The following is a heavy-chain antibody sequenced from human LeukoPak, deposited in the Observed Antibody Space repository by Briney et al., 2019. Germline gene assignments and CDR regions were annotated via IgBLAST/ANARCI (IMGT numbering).Heavy chain of an antibody. CDR2: ISGSGGST. D-gene: IGHD3-10*01. CDR1: GFTFSIYA. Sequence: GGSLRLSCAASGFTFSIYAMTWVRQAPGKGLEWVSAISGSGGSTYYADSVKGRFTISRDNSKNTLYLQMNSLRAEDTAVYYCAKDGYGSGSAYYFDCWGQGTLVTASS. J-gene: IGHJ4*02. V-gene: IGHV3-23*01. CDR3: AKDGYGSGSAYYFDC.